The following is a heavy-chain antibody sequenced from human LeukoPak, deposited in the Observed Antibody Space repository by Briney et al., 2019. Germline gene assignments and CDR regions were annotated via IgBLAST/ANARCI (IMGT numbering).Heavy chain of an antibody. V-gene: IGHV3-23*01. CDR1: GFTFSSYA. Sequence: GGSLRLSCTASGFTFSSYAMNCVRQAPGKGLEWVSGIGAGGTFTYYADSVKGRFTISRDNSKNTLYLQMNSLRAEDTAVYYCARDQDDCSGYYPPGNYYYGMDVWGPGTTVTVSS. J-gene: IGHJ6*02. D-gene: IGHD3-22*01. CDR3: ARDQDDCSGYYPPGNYYYGMDV. CDR2: IGAGGTFT.